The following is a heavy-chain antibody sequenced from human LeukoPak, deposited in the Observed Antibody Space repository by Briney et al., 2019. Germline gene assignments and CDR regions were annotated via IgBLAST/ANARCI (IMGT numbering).Heavy chain of an antibody. Sequence: GRSLRLSCAASGFTFSSYGMHWVRQAPGKGLEWVAVISYDGSNEYYADSVKGRFTISRDNSKNTLYLQMNSLRAEDTAVYYCAKVAVAGTGGWFDPWGQGTLVTVSS. CDR2: ISYDGSNE. D-gene: IGHD6-19*01. CDR3: AKVAVAGTGGWFDP. J-gene: IGHJ5*02. CDR1: GFTFSSYG. V-gene: IGHV3-30*18.